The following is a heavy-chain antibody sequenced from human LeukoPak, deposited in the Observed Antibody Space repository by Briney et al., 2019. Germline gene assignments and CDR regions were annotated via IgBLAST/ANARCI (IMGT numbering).Heavy chain of an antibody. CDR2: ITRSGDST. J-gene: IGHJ4*02. V-gene: IGHV3-23*01. CDR1: GFTFNNYA. CDR3: ADSNYWYPVDY. Sequence: QPGGSLRLSCAASGFTFNNYAMRWVRQAPGKGLEWVSSITRSGDSTYYADSVKGRFTISRDNSQNTLYLQMNSLRAEDTAVYYFADSNYWYPVDYWGQGTLVTVSS. D-gene: IGHD4-11*01.